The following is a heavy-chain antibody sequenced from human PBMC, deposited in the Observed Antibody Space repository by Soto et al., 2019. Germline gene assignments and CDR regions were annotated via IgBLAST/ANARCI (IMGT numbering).Heavy chain of an antibody. CDR3: RRQIRGLGFDY. V-gene: IGHV1-69*02. Sequence: SVKVSCKASGGTFSSYTISWVRQAPGQGLEWMGRIIPILGIANYAQKFQGRVTITADKSTSTAYMELSSLRSEDTAVYYCRRQIRGLGFDYWGQGTLVTVSS. J-gene: IGHJ4*02. CDR2: IIPILGIA. CDR1: GGTFSSYT. D-gene: IGHD4-17*01.